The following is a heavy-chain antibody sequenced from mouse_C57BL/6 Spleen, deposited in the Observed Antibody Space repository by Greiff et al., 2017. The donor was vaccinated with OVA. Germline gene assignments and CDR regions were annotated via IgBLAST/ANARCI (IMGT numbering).Heavy chain of an antibody. J-gene: IGHJ1*03. CDR3: ARYPYWYFDV. V-gene: IGHV1-26*01. CDR1: GYTLTDYY. CDR2: INPNNGGT. Sequence: VQLQQSGPELVKPGASVKISCKASGYTLTDYYMNWMKQSPGKSLEWIGDINPNNGGTSYNQKFKGKATLTVDKSSSTAYMELRSLTSEDSAVYYCARYPYWYFDVWGTGTTVTVSS.